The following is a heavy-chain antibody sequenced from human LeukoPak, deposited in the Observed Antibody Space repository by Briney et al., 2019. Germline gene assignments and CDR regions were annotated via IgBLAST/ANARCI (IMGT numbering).Heavy chain of an antibody. CDR3: ARGSGTTVTTGWGYYFDY. D-gene: IGHD4-4*01. CDR2: IYSGGST. CDR1: GFTVSSNY. V-gene: IGHV3-66*01. J-gene: IGHJ4*02. Sequence: GGSLRLSCAASGFTVSSNYMSWVRQAPGKGLEWVSVIYSGGSTYYADSVKGRFTISRDNSKNTLYLQMNSLRAEDTAVYYCARGSGTTVTTGWGYYFDYWGQGTLVTVSS.